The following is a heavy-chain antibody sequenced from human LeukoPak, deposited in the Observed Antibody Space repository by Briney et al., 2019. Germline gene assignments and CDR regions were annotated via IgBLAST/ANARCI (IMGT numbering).Heavy chain of an antibody. J-gene: IGHJ3*02. Sequence: SVKVSCKASGGTFSSYAISWVRQAPGQGLEWMGGIIPIFGTANYAQKFQGRVTITADKSTSTAYMELSSLRSEDTAVYYCAITRRGNCSGGSCYSGTLVHDAFDIWGQGTMVTVSS. CDR3: AITRRGNCSGGSCYSGTLVHDAFDI. CDR2: IIPIFGTA. V-gene: IGHV1-69*06. CDR1: GGTFSSYA. D-gene: IGHD2-15*01.